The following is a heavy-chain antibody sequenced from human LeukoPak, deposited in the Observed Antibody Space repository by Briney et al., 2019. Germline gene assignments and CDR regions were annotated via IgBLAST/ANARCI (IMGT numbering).Heavy chain of an antibody. Sequence: GGSLRLSCAASGFTFSSYAMSWVRQAPGKGLEWVSDLSGSGGSTYYADSVKGRFTISRDNSKNTLYLQMNSLRAEDTAVYYCAKFLPTHIVVANYYFDYWGQGTLITVSS. CDR2: LSGSGGST. D-gene: IGHD2-21*01. CDR1: GFTFSSYA. CDR3: AKFLPTHIVVANYYFDY. V-gene: IGHV3-23*01. J-gene: IGHJ4*02.